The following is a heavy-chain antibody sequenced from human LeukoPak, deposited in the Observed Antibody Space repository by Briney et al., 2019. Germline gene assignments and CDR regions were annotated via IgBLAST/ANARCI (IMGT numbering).Heavy chain of an antibody. D-gene: IGHD2-2*01. Sequence: GGSLRLSCAASGFTFSTFWMTWVRQAPGKGLEWVANIRQDGSDKYYVDSVEGRFTISRDNAKKSLFLQMNSLRVDDTAVYYCARDMRGDGFDIWGQGTMVTVSS. CDR2: IRQDGSDK. J-gene: IGHJ3*02. CDR3: ARDMRGDGFDI. CDR1: GFTFSTFW. V-gene: IGHV3-7*04.